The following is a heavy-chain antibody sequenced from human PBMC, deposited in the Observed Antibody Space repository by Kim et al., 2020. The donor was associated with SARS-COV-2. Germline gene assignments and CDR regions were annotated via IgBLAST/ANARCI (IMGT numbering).Heavy chain of an antibody. D-gene: IGHD6-13*01. J-gene: IGHJ4*02. V-gene: IGHV5-51*01. CDR3: ARRTPSAAGRNFDF. Sequence: SSPPFQGRVTFSADKSTATAYLQWNSLEASDTAMYYCARRTPSAAGRNFDFWGQGTLVTVSS.